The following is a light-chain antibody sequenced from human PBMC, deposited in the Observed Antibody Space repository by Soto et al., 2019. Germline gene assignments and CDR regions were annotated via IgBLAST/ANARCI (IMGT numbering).Light chain of an antibody. CDR1: TSDVGRYNY. CDR2: DVN. Sequence: QSALTQPASVSGSPGQSITISCTGTTSDVGRYNYVSWYQQHPGKVPKLMIFDVNNRPSAVSSRFSGSKSGNTASLTISGLQADDEADYYCSSFTGSNTVVFGGGTKLTVL. J-gene: IGLJ3*02. CDR3: SSFTGSNTVV. V-gene: IGLV2-14*03.